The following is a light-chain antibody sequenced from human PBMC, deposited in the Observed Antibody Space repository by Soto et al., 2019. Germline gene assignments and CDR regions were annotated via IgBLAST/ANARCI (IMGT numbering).Light chain of an antibody. V-gene: IGKV3-11*01. CDR3: HQRSNWAST. J-gene: IGKJ4*01. Sequence: EIVLTQSPATLSLSPGERATLSCRASQSVSSYLAWYQQKPGQAPRLLIYDTSNRATGIPARFSGSGSGTDFPLTISIVDPEDVAVYYRHQRSNWASTFGGGTKVEIK. CDR1: QSVSSY. CDR2: DTS.